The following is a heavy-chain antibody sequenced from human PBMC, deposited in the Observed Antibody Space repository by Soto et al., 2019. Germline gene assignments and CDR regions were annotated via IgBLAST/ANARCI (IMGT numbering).Heavy chain of an antibody. D-gene: IGHD6-6*01. CDR3: ARDQYSSSSSGYYYYYYMDV. J-gene: IGHJ6*03. Sequence: ASVKVSCKASGYTFTSYGISWVRQAPGQGLEWMGWISAYNGNTNYAQKLQGRVTMTTDTSTSTAYMELRSLRSDDTAVYYCARDQYSSSSSGYYYYYYMDVWGKGTTVTVSS. CDR1: GYTFTSYG. CDR2: ISAYNGNT. V-gene: IGHV1-18*01.